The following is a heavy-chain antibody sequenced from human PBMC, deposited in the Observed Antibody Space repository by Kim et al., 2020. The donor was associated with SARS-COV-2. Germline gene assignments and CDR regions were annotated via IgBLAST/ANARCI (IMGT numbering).Heavy chain of an antibody. Sequence: KSRVTISVDTAKNQFSLKLRSVTAADTAVYYCARTSGYGSDYCNYYGMDVWGQGTTVTVSS. D-gene: IGHD5-12*01. V-gene: IGHV4-31*02. CDR3: ARTSGYGSDYCNYYGMDV. J-gene: IGHJ6*02.